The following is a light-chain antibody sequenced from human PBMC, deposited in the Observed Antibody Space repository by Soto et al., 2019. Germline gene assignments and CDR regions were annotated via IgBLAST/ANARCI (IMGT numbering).Light chain of an antibody. V-gene: IGKV3-20*01. Sequence: EIVLTQSPGTLSLSPGERATLSCRASQSISTFLAWYQQKPGLTPRLLIYGASTRAIGIPDRFSGSGSGTDFTLTICRLEPEDFAVYYCQQHGPSALITFGQGTRLEIK. CDR3: QQHGPSALIT. CDR2: GAS. CDR1: QSISTF. J-gene: IGKJ5*01.